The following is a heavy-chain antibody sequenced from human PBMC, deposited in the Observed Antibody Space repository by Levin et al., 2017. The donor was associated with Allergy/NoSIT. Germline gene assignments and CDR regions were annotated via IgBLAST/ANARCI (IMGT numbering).Heavy chain of an antibody. CDR2: IYYSGST. D-gene: IGHD5-24*01. Sequence: SETLSLTCTVSGDSIDNSDYYWGWIRQSPGQGLEWIGSIYYSGSTYYNPSLQSRVTISLDSSKNDFSLKLNSVTAADRAVYYCAAAHDATGYIDVFVIWGHGVNISVSS. J-gene: IGHJ3*02. V-gene: IGHV4-39*02. CDR1: GDSIDNSDYY. CDR3: AAAHDATGYIDVFVI.